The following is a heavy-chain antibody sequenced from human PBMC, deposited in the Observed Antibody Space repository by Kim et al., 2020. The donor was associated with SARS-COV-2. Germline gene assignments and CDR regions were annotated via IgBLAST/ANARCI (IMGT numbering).Heavy chain of an antibody. Sequence: GGSLRLSCAASGFTFSTYAMSWVRQAPGKGLEWVSALSDSGSDTYYADSVKGRFTISRDNSRNTLYLQMNSLRAEDTAVYYCAKKYCSSANCHRSFDFWG. D-gene: IGHD2-2*01. V-gene: IGHV3-23*01. CDR3: AKKYCSSANCHRSFDF. J-gene: IGHJ3*01. CDR2: LSDSGSDT. CDR1: GFTFSTYA.